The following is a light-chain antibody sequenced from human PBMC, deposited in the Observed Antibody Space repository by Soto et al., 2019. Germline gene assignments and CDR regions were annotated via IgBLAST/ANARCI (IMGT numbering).Light chain of an antibody. Sequence: EIVLTQSPATLSLSPGERATLSCRASQSVSSYLAWYQQKPGQAPRLLIYDASNRATGIPARFSGSGSGTHFTLTISSLEPEDFAVYYCQQRSTLFTFGPGTKVDIK. CDR1: QSVSSY. J-gene: IGKJ3*01. CDR3: QQRSTLFT. V-gene: IGKV3-11*01. CDR2: DAS.